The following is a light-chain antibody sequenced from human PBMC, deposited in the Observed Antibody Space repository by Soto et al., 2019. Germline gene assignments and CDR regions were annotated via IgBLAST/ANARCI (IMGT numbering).Light chain of an antibody. CDR1: SSDVGGYNY. CDR2: EVS. CDR3: SSYTSSRFYV. J-gene: IGLJ1*01. V-gene: IGLV2-14*01. Sequence: QSALTQPASVSGSPGQSITISCTGTSSDVGGYNYVSWYQQNPGKAPKLVIYEVSNRPSGVSNRFSGSKSGNTGSLTISGLQAEYGGDEYCSSYTSSRFYVFGTGTKVTVL.